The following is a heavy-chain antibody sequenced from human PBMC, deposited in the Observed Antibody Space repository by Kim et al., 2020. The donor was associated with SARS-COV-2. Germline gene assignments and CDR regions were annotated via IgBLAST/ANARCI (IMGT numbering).Heavy chain of an antibody. CDR2: IFPGDSDA. V-gene: IGHV5-51*01. Sequence: GESLKISCKGFGYRITNSWIGWVRQMPGKGLEWMGSIFPGDSDARYSPSFQGQVTISADRSTNTAYVQWTSLRASDTAIYYCARHIPATDFDPVGGYFDLWGRGTLVTVSS. J-gene: IGHJ2*01. CDR1: GYRITNSW. D-gene: IGHD2-15*01. CDR3: ARHIPATDFDPVGGYFDL.